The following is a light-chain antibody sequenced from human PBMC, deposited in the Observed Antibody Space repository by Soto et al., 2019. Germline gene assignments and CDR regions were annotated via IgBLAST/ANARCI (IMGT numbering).Light chain of an antibody. CDR1: QSVSSN. CDR2: GAS. V-gene: IGKV3-15*01. Sequence: EIVMPQSPATLSVSPGERATLSCMASQSVSSNLAWYQQKPGQAPRLLIYGASTRATGIPARFSGSGSGTEFTLTISSLQSEDFAVYYCQQYNNWWTFGQGTKVDIK. CDR3: QQYNNWWT. J-gene: IGKJ1*01.